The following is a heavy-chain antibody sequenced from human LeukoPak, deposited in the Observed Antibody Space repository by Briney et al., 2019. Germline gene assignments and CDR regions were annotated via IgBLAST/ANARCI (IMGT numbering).Heavy chain of an antibody. D-gene: IGHD6-19*01. CDR2: IYYSGNT. Sequence: SETLSLTCTVSGDSISSGDYYWSWIRQPAGKGLEWIGSIYYSGNTYYNPSLKSRVTISLDTSKNQFSLNLNSVTAADTALYFCARAAGSGLIDYWGQGILVIVSS. CDR1: GDSISSGDYY. J-gene: IGHJ4*02. V-gene: IGHV4-39*07. CDR3: ARAAGSGLIDY.